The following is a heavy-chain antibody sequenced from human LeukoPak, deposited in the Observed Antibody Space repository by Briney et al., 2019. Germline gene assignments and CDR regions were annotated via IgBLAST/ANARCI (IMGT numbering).Heavy chain of an antibody. V-gene: IGHV3-21*01. D-gene: IGHD6-13*01. Sequence: GGSLRLSCAASGFTFSSYSMNWVRQAPGKGLECVSSISSSSSSIYYADSVKGGFTISRDDAKNSLYLQMNSLRAEDTAVYYCARTATDTGEFDYWGQGTLVTVSS. CDR3: ARTATDTGEFDY. J-gene: IGHJ4*02. CDR2: ISSSSSSI. CDR1: GFTFSSYS.